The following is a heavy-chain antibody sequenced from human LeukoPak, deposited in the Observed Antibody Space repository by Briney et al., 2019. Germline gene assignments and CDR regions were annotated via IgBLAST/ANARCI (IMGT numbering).Heavy chain of an antibody. Sequence: SETQSLTCTVSGGSISSSSYYWRWIRQPPGKGLEWIGSIYYSGSTYYNPSLKSRVTISVDTSKNQFSLKLSSVTAADTAVYYCAGYTRYNWFDPWGQGTLVTVSS. CDR2: IYYSGST. CDR1: GGSISSSSYY. CDR3: AGYTRYNWFDP. V-gene: IGHV4-39*07. J-gene: IGHJ5*02. D-gene: IGHD3-16*02.